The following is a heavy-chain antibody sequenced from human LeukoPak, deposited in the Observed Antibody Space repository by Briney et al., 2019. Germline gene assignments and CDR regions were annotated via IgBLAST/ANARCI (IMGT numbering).Heavy chain of an antibody. CDR3: ARVFLGYDILTGYYMAHFDY. CDR1: GYTFTSHG. CDR2: ISAYNGNT. V-gene: IGHV1-18*01. J-gene: IGHJ4*02. Sequence: ASVKVSCKASGYTFTSHGISWVRQAPGQGLEWMGWISAYNGNTNYAQELQGRVTMTTDTSTSTAYMELRSLRSDDTAVYYCARVFLGYDILTGYYMAHFDYWGQGTLVTVSS. D-gene: IGHD3-9*01.